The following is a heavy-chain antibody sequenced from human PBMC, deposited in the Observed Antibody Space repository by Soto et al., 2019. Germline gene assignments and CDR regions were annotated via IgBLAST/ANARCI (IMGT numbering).Heavy chain of an antibody. J-gene: IGHJ6*02. Sequence: GGSLRLSCAASGFTFSSYWMSWVRQAPGKGLEWVANIKQDGSEKYYVDSVKGRFTISRDNAKNSLYLQMNSLRAEDTAVYYCARGVGSSWLRYYYYYGMDVWGQGTTVRVSS. V-gene: IGHV3-7*03. CDR3: ARGVGSSWLRYYYYYGMDV. D-gene: IGHD6-13*01. CDR1: GFTFSSYW. CDR2: IKQDGSEK.